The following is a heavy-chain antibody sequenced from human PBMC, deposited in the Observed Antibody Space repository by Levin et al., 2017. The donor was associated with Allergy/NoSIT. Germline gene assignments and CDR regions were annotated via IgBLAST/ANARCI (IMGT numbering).Heavy chain of an antibody. V-gene: IGHV3-7*01. Sequence: GGSLRLSCAASGFIFSDYWMTWVRQTPGKGLEWVANIKEDGSEGFYVDSVKGRFTVSRDKAGKSVFLQMNSLRAEDTAVYSCASLGSVVTSNGALDYWGQGALVTVS. D-gene: IGHD2-15*01. CDR1: GFIFSDYW. CDR3: ASLGSVVTSNGALDY. J-gene: IGHJ4*02. CDR2: IKEDGSEG.